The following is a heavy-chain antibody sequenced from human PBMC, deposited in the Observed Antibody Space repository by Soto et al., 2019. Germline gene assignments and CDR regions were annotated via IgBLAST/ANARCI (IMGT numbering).Heavy chain of an antibody. Sequence: PSQTLSLTCGISGDSVSSNSAAWNWLRQSPSRGLEWLGRTYYRSKWYNDYAVSVESRITINPDTSNNHFSLQLNFVTPEDTAVYFCARGEQYSGRIFDYWGQGTLVTVSS. CDR3: ARGEQYSGRIFDY. J-gene: IGHJ4*02. CDR1: GDSVSSNSAA. CDR2: TYYRSKWYN. D-gene: IGHD1-26*01. V-gene: IGHV6-1*01.